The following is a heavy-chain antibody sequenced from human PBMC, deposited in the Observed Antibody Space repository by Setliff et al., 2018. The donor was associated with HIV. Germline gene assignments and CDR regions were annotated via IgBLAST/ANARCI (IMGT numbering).Heavy chain of an antibody. Sequence: PSETLSLTCNVSGGSISGYFWTWIRQPAEKGLEWIGRIYTSGSANYNPSLKSRLSMSIDTSKNHFSLRLTSVTAADTAVYYCARDLPELTGRSFDPWGQGIQVTVSS. V-gene: IGHV4-4*07. CDR1: GGSISGYF. CDR2: IYTSGSA. CDR3: ARDLPELTGRSFDP. D-gene: IGHD7-27*01. J-gene: IGHJ5*02.